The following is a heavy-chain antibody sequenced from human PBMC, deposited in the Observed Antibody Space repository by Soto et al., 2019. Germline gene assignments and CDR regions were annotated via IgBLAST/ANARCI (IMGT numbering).Heavy chain of an antibody. CDR2: IYYTGNT. CDR3: ARANWYSEY. V-gene: IGHV4-59*13. J-gene: IGHJ4*02. CDR1: GLSITNNY. D-gene: IGHD1-1*01. Sequence: QVHLQESGPGLVKPSETLSLTCTVSGLSITNNYWSWIRQPPGKGLEWIGYIYYTGNTNYDPSLKSRVTMSVDTSKNQFSLTLAALTAADTAIYYCARANWYSEYWGQGTLVIVSS.